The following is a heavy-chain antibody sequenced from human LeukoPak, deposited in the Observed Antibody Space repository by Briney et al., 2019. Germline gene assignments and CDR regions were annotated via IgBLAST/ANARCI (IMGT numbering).Heavy chain of an antibody. V-gene: IGHV3-23*01. D-gene: IGHD3-9*01. CDR1: GFTFSSYA. Sequence: PGGSLRLSCAASGFTFSSYAMSWVRQAPGKGLEWVSAISGSGGSTYYADSVKGRFTISRDNSKNTLYLQTNSLRAEDTAVYYCAKCGLRYFDWSDYWGQGTLVTVSS. J-gene: IGHJ4*02. CDR2: ISGSGGST. CDR3: AKCGLRYFDWSDY.